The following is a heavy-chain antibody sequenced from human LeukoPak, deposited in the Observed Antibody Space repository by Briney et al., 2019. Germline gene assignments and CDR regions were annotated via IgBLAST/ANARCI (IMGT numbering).Heavy chain of an antibody. CDR1: GYTFTSYY. Sequence: GASVKVSCKASGYTFTSYYMHWVRQAPGQGLEWMGWINPNSGGTNYAQKFQGGVTMTRDTSISTAYMELSRLRSDDTAVYYCARHPSSGWYIATDYYFDYWGQGTLVTVSS. J-gene: IGHJ4*02. CDR2: INPNSGGT. D-gene: IGHD6-19*01. CDR3: ARHPSSGWYIATDYYFDY. V-gene: IGHV1-2*02.